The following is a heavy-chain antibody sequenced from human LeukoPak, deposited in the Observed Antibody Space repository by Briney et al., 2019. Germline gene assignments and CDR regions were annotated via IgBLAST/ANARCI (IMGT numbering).Heavy chain of an antibody. V-gene: IGHV1-8*01. CDR3: ARGQMAGIAARRDFDY. CDR2: MNPNSGDT. J-gene: IGHJ4*02. CDR1: GYTFTSYD. D-gene: IGHD6-6*01. Sequence: ASVKVSCKASGYTFTSYDINWVRQATGQGLEWMGWMNPNSGDTGYAQKFQGRVTMTRNTSIRPAYMELSSLRSEDTAVYYCARGQMAGIAARRDFDYWGQGTLVTVSS.